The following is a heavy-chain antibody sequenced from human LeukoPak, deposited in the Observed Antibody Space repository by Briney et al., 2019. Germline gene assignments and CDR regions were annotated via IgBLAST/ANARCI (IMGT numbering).Heavy chain of an antibody. V-gene: IGHV3-23*01. D-gene: IGHD5-12*01. CDR3: AKELGYNGYDSTPYYFDY. CDR2: ISGSGGST. J-gene: IGHJ4*02. Sequence: GGSLRLSCAASGFTFSSYAMSWVRQAPGKGLEWVSAISGSGGSTYYADSVKGRSTISRDNSKNTLYLQMNSLRAEDTAVYYCAKELGYNGYDSTPYYFDYWGQGTLVTVSS. CDR1: GFTFSSYA.